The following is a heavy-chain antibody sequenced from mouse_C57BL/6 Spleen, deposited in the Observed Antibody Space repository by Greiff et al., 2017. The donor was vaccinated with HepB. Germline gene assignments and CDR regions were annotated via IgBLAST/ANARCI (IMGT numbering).Heavy chain of an antibody. CDR3: ARDYDGYSAWFAY. Sequence: EVKLEESGGGLVKPGGSLKLSCAASGFTFSSYAMSWVRQTPEKRLEWVATISDGGSYTYYPDNVKGRFTISRDNAKNNLYLQMSHLKSEDTAMYYCARDYDGYSAWFAYWGQGTLVTVSA. CDR2: ISDGGSYT. CDR1: GFTFSSYA. J-gene: IGHJ3*01. V-gene: IGHV5-4*01. D-gene: IGHD2-3*01.